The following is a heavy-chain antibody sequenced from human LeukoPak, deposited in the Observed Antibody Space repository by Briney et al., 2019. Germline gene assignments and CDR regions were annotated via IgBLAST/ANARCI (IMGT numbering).Heavy chain of an antibody. Sequence: GGSLRLSCAASGFTFDDYAMHWVRQAPGKGLEWVSGISWNSGSIGYADSVKGRFTISRDNAKNSLYLQMNSLRAWDTALYYCAKATLSVDTAMVGFDYWGQGTLVTVSS. CDR1: GFTFDDYA. CDR2: ISWNSGSI. D-gene: IGHD5-18*01. J-gene: IGHJ4*02. V-gene: IGHV3-9*01. CDR3: AKATLSVDTAMVGFDY.